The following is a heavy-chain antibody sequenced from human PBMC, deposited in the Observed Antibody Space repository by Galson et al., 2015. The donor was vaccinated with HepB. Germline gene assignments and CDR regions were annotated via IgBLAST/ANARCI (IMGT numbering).Heavy chain of an antibody. Sequence: SVKVSCKASGYTFTSYGISWVRQAPGQGLEWMGWISAYNGNTNYAQKLQGRVTMTTDTSTSTAYMELRSLRSDDTAVYYCARMGGRIVATIKPEYYFDYWGQGTLVTVSS. CDR3: ARMGGRIVATIKPEYYFDY. D-gene: IGHD5-12*01. J-gene: IGHJ4*02. CDR1: GYTFTSYG. V-gene: IGHV1-18*04. CDR2: ISAYNGNT.